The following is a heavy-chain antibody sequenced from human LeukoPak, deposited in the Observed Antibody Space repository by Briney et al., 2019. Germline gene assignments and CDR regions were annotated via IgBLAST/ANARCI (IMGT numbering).Heavy chain of an antibody. CDR3: ARDRYSISSLYDF. V-gene: IGHV1-46*01. CDR2: INPSGGNT. D-gene: IGHD6-6*01. CDR1: GYTFTSYY. Sequence: GAAVKVSCKASGYTFTSYYIHWVRQAPGQGLEWMGIINPSGGNTTYAQKFQGRVTITRDTPTSTVYMVLSSLRSEDTAVYYCARDRYSISSLYDFWGQGTLV. J-gene: IGHJ4*02.